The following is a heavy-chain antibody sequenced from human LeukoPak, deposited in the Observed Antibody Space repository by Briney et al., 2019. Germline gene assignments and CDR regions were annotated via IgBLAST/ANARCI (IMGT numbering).Heavy chain of an antibody. CDR3: AKSRSGSANWALQIFDN. J-gene: IGHJ4*02. CDR1: GFTFDDYA. V-gene: IGHV3-23*01. D-gene: IGHD1-1*01. CDR2: ISGSGGST. Sequence: PGRSLRLSCAASGFTFDDYAMHWVRQAPGKGLEWVSAISGSGGSTYYADYVKGRFTISRDNSKNSLFVQMNSLRAEDTAVYFCAKSRSGSANWALQIFDNWGQGTLVTVSS.